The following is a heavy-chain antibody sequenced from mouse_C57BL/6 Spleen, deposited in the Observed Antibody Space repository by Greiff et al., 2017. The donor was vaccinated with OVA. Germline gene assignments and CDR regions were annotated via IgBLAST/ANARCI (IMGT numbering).Heavy chain of an antibody. CDR3: TRSDYGNYNYFDY. D-gene: IGHD2-1*01. CDR2: INPNNGGT. CDR1: GYTFTDYN. V-gene: IGHV1-22*01. Sequence: EVQLQQSGPELVKPGASVKMSCKASGYTFTDYNMHWVKQSHGKSLEWIGYINPNNGGTSYNQKFKGKATLTVNKSSSTAYMELRSLTSEDSAVYYCTRSDYGNYNYFDYWGQGTTRTLSS. J-gene: IGHJ2*01.